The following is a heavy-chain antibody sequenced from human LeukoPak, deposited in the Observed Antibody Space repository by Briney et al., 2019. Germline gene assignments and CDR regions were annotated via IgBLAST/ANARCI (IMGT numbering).Heavy chain of an antibody. CDR1: GGSFSGYY. D-gene: IGHD6-19*01. CDR2: INHSGST. J-gene: IGHJ4*02. V-gene: IGHV4-34*01. Sequence: SETLSLTCAVYGGSFSGYYWSWIRQPPGKGLERIGEINHSGSTNYNPSLKSRVTISVDTSKNQFSLKLSSVTAADTAVYYCARGLGYSSGWTYYVYWGQGTLVTVSS. CDR3: ARGLGYSSGWTYYVY.